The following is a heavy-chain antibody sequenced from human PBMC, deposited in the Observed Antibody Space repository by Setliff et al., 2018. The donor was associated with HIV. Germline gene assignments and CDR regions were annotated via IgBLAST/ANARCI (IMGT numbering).Heavy chain of an antibody. CDR3: VKEGLSDYDYVGYSDH. V-gene: IGHV3-23*01. J-gene: IGHJ4*02. D-gene: IGHD5-12*01. CDR1: GFTFNNYD. Sequence: PGGSLRLSCAVSGFTFNNYDMGRVRQAPGKGLEWVSSVSGGGGTTKYADSVKGRFTIFRDDLKNTVFLQMNGLRVGDTAAYYCVKEGLSDYDYVGYSDHWGQGTLVTVSS. CDR2: VSGGGGTT.